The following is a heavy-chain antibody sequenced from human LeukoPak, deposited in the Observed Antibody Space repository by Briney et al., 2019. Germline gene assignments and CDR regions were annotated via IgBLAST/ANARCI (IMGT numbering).Heavy chain of an antibody. CDR3: ARGWNTTPRSGFDI. V-gene: IGHV3-23*01. D-gene: IGHD1/OR15-1a*01. Sequence: GSLRLSCSVSGFTFENFAMNWVRQAPGKGLEWVSVIRDNGATTFYADSVKGRFTISRDNVKNTLFLQMNSLGAEDTALYYCARGWNTTPRSGFDIWGLGTMVTVSS. CDR2: IRDNGATT. CDR1: GFTFENFA. J-gene: IGHJ3*02.